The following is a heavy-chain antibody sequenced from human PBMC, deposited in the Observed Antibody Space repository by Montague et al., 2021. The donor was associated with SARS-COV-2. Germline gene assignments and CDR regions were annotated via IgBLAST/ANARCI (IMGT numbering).Heavy chain of an antibody. D-gene: IGHD4-23*01. CDR1: GGSFSGYY. V-gene: IGHV4-34*01. CDR3: ARWDPQTLTLIGLRGKSASDY. CDR2: INHSGTT. J-gene: IGHJ4*02. Sequence: SETLFLTCAVYGGSFSGYYWTWIRQSPGKGLEWIAEINHSGTTNYNFNSSLRSRVTISVDTSKSQFSLKLSSVTAADTGVYYCARWDPQTLTLIGLRGKSASDYWGQGTLVTVSS.